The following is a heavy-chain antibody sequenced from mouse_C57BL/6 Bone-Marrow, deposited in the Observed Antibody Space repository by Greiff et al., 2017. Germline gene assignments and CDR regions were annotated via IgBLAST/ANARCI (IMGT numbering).Heavy chain of an antibody. CDR1: GYTFTSYW. V-gene: IGHV1-64*01. J-gene: IGHJ4*01. CDR2: IHPNSGST. Sequence: VQLQQPGAELVKPGASVKLSCNASGYTFTSYWLRCVKQRPGPGLEWSGMIHPNSGSTNYNETFKRKTTLTVDKSSSTAYMQLSRLTSEDSAVYYCARSMEGGRDEDMDYWGEGTSVTVCS. CDR3: ARSMEGGRDEDMDY. D-gene: IGHD1-1*02.